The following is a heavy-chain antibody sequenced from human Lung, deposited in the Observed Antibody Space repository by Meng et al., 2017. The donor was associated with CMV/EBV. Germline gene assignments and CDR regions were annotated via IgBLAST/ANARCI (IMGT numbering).Heavy chain of an antibody. V-gene: IGHV4-31*03. J-gene: IGHJ4*02. Sequence: QVHRRESGPGRVKPSQTLSLPCTVSGGSIGSGGYSGSWIRQHPGKGLEWIGYIYYTGSTFYNPSLKSRVTISVDTSKNQFSLKLIPATAADTAVYYCAREAGRDGYATPKFDYWGQGTLVTVSS. D-gene: IGHD5-24*01. CDR3: AREAGRDGYATPKFDY. CDR1: GGSIGSGGYS. CDR2: IYYTGST.